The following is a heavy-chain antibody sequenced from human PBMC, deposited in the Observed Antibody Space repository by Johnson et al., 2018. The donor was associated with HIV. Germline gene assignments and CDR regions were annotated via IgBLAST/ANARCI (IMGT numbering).Heavy chain of an antibody. D-gene: IGHD3-10*01. Sequence: QVQLVESGGGVVQPGGSLRLSCAASGFTFSSYGMHWVRQAPGKGLEWVAIISYDGSNKYYADSVKGRFTISSDNSKNTLYLQMNSLRAGDTAVYYCARATTYYFGSGSPLFAFDIWGQGTMVTVSS. J-gene: IGHJ3*02. CDR1: GFTFSSYG. V-gene: IGHV3-30*19. CDR2: ISYDGSNK. CDR3: ARATTYYFGSGSPLFAFDI.